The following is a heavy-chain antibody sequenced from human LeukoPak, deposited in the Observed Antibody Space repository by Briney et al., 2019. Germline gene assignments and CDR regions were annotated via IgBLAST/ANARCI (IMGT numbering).Heavy chain of an antibody. CDR2: IDPNSGGT. CDR1: GYTFTGYF. D-gene: IGHD1-26*01. V-gene: IGHV1-2*02. CDR3: ARVRVTGSYGLDLGH. Sequence: GASVKLSCKASGYTFTGYFMHWVRQAPGQGFEWMGWIDPNSGGTNYAQNFQGRVTMTRDTSISTAYMELSRLRSDDTAVYYCARVRVTGSYGLDLGHWGQGTLVTVSS. J-gene: IGHJ4*02.